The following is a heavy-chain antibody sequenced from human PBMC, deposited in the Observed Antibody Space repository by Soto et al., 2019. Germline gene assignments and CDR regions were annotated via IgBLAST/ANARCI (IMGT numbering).Heavy chain of an antibody. CDR2: IYYRGST. CDR3: ARRYSSSFDY. J-gene: IGHJ4*02. V-gene: IGHV4-59*08. Sequence: QVQLQESGPGLVKPSETLSLTCTVSGGSISSYYWSWIRQPPGKGLEWIGYIYYRGSTNYNPSLTTCAXIXLDTSKNQFSLKLSSVTAADTAVYYCARRYSSSFDYWGQGTLVTVSS. CDR1: GGSISSYY. D-gene: IGHD6-13*01.